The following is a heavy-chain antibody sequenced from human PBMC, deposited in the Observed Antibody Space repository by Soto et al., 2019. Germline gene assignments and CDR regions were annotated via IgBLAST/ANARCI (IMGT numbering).Heavy chain of an antibody. CDR1: GFTFSTYW. CDR2: IKEDGSEE. J-gene: IGHJ4*02. CDR3: ATAISSPFSNFDY. D-gene: IGHD2-2*01. Sequence: EVPLVQSGGDLVQPGGSLRFSCVASGFTFSTYWMTWVRQAPGMGLEWVAGIKEDGSEEVYVDSVKGRFSISRDNAKTSLYLQLNSLRAEDTAVYYSATAISSPFSNFDYWGQGSLVTVSS. V-gene: IGHV3-7*01.